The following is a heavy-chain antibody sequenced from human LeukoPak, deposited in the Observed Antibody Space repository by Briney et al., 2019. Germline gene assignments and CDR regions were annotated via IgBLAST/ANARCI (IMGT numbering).Heavy chain of an antibody. J-gene: IGHJ4*02. Sequence: GGSLRLSCAASGFTFSSYSMNWVRQAPGKGLEWASSISSSSSYIYYADSVKGRFTISRDNAKNSLYLQMNSLRAEDTAVYYCARGGGGMADYWGQGTLVTVSS. CDR3: ARGGGGMADY. V-gene: IGHV3-21*01. D-gene: IGHD1-14*01. CDR1: GFTFSSYS. CDR2: ISSSSSYI.